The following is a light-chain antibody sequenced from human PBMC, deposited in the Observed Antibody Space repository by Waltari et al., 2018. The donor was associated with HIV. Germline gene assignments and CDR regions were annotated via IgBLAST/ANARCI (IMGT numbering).Light chain of an antibody. J-gene: IGKJ2*01. Sequence: DIVMTQSPDSLAVSLGERATINCKSSQSVLYSSNNKNYLAWYQQKPGQPPKLLIFWASTRESGVPDRFSGSGSGTDFTLTISSLHAEDVAVYYCQQYYGSPYTFGQGTKLE. CDR1: QSVLYSSNNKNY. CDR2: WAS. V-gene: IGKV4-1*01. CDR3: QQYYGSPYT.